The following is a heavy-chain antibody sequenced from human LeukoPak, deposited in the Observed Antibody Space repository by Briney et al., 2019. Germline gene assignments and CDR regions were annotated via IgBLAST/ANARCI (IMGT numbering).Heavy chain of an antibody. CDR3: ARARVRYFDWLLFY. J-gene: IGHJ4*02. CDR1: GYTVTSYG. Sequence: GASVKVSCKASGYTVTSYGISWGRQAPGQRLEWRGWISAYNGNTNYAKKIQGRVTMTTATSTSTAYMERRSLRSDDTAVYYCARARVRYFDWLLFYWGQGTLVTVSS. CDR2: ISAYNGNT. D-gene: IGHD3-9*01. V-gene: IGHV1-18*01.